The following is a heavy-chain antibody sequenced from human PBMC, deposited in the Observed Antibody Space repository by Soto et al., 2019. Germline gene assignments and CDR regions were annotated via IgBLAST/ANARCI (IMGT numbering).Heavy chain of an antibody. CDR3: ASSAMDHYYYGMDV. D-gene: IGHD5-18*01. CDR2: IIPIFGTA. Sequence: ASVKVSCKSFGGTFSSYAISCVRQAPGQGLEWMGGIIPIFGTANYAQKFQGRVTITADESTSTAYMELSSLRSEDTAVYYCASSAMDHYYYGMDVWGQGTTVTVSS. J-gene: IGHJ6*02. V-gene: IGHV1-69*13. CDR1: GGTFSSYA.